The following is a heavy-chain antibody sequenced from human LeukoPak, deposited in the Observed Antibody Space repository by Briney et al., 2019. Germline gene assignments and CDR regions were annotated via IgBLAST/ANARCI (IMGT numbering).Heavy chain of an antibody. J-gene: IGHJ4*02. CDR3: AREGGWYSVDY. Sequence: PGGSLRLSCAASGFTFSSYEMNWVRQAPGKGLEGVSYISSSGSTIYYADSVKGRFTISRDNAKNSLYLQMNSLRAEDTAVYYCAREGGWYSVDYWGQGTLVTVSS. D-gene: IGHD6-19*01. V-gene: IGHV3-48*03. CDR2: ISSSGSTI. CDR1: GFTFSSYE.